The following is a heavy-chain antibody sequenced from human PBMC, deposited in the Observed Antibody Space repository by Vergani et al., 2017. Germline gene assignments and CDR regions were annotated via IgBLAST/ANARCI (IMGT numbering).Heavy chain of an antibody. Sequence: EVQLVESGGGLVQPGGSLRLSCAASGFMFSNYWMNWVRQAPGKGLEWVANIKQDGSEKYYVDSVRGRFTISRDNAKNSLYLQMNSLRAEDTAVYHCAGPSAPGGCDALDIWGQGTMVTVSS. V-gene: IGHV3-7*01. CDR3: AGPSAPGGCDALDI. D-gene: IGHD6-19*01. CDR2: IKQDGSEK. CDR1: GFMFSNYW. J-gene: IGHJ3*02.